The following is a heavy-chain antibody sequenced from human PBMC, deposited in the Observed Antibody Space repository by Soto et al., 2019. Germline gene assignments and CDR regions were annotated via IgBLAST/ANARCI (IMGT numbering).Heavy chain of an antibody. CDR1: GFTVSSNY. CDR3: ARAPYYYDSSGPQDGFDI. CDR2: IYSGGST. V-gene: IGHV3-53*01. D-gene: IGHD3-22*01. J-gene: IGHJ3*02. Sequence: GGSLRLSCAASGFTVSSNYMSWVRQAPGKGLEWVSVIYSGGSTYYADSVKGRFTISRDNSKNTLYLEMNSLRAEDTAVYYCARAPYYYDSSGPQDGFDIWGQGTMVTVSS.